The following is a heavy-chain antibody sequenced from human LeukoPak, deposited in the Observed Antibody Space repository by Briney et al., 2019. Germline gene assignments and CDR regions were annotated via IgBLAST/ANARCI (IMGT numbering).Heavy chain of an antibody. V-gene: IGHV1-69*13. CDR1: GGTFSSYA. CDR3: ARVVTAITRYYYYYGMDV. CDR2: IIPIFGTA. D-gene: IGHD2-21*02. Sequence: SVKVSCKASGGTFSSYAISWVRQAPGQGLEWMGGIIPIFGTANYAQKFQGRVTITADESTSTAYMEQSSLRSEDTAVYYCARVVTAITRYYYYYGMDVWGQGTTVTVSS. J-gene: IGHJ6*02.